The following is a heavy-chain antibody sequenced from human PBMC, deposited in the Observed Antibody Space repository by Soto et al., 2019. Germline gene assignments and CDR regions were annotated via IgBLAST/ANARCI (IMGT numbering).Heavy chain of an antibody. V-gene: IGHV4-61*01. Sequence: SETLSLTCTVSGGSVSSGTYYWSWIPQPPGKGLEWIGYIYYSGSTNYNPSLKSRVTISVDTSKNQFSLKLSSVNAADTAVYYCAREGRDSSGFSGWGQGTLVTVSS. CDR3: AREGRDSSGFSG. CDR1: GGSVSSGTYY. J-gene: IGHJ4*02. CDR2: IYYSGST. D-gene: IGHD3-22*01.